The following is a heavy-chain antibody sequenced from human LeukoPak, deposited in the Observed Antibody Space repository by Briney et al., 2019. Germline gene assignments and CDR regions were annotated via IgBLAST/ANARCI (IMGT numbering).Heavy chain of an antibody. CDR1: GYTYTNYG. CDR3: ARDPSSLTGQLGDAFDI. J-gene: IGHJ3*02. D-gene: IGHD3-9*01. CDR2: ISAYNGNT. Sequence: ASVKVSCKASGYTYTNYGISWVRQAPGQGLEWMGWISAYNGNTNNAQKLQGRVTMTTDTSTSTAYMELRSMRSDDTAVYYCARDPSSLTGQLGDAFDIWGQGTMVTVSS. V-gene: IGHV1-18*01.